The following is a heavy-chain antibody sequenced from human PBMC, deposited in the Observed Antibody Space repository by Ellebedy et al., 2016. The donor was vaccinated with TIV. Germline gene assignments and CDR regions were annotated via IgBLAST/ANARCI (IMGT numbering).Heavy chain of an antibody. CDR1: GNTFANLD. CDR2: MSPSGNT. Sequence: ASVKVSCXASGNTFANLDINWVRQASGQGPEWMGWMSPSGNTGCAQKFLGRVTMSRDTSISTAYLELSSLRSDDTAVYYCARSPRGNATKDYWGQGTLVTVSS. J-gene: IGHJ4*02. V-gene: IGHV1-8*01. D-gene: IGHD2-2*01. CDR3: ARSPRGNATKDY.